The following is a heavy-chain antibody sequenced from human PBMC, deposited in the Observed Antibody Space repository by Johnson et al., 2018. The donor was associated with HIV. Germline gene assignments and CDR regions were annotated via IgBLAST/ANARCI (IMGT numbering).Heavy chain of an antibody. V-gene: IGHV3-9*01. J-gene: IGHJ3*02. CDR3: ARATTPHDAFDI. Sequence: VESGGGLVQPGRSLRLSCAASGFTFDDYAMHWVRQAPGKGLEWVSGISWNSGSIGYAASVKGRFTISRDNSKNTLYLQMNSLRAEDTAVYYCARATTPHDAFDIWGQGTMVTVSS. CDR2: ISWNSGSI. D-gene: IGHD1-1*01. CDR1: GFTFDDYA.